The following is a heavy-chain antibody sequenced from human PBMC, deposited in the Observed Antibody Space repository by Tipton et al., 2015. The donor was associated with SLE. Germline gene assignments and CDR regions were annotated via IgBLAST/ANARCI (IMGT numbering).Heavy chain of an antibody. CDR3: ARGYYGSGSSGY. CDR2: INHSGST. Sequence: TLSLTCAVYGGSFSGYYWSWIRQPPGKGLEWIGEINHSGSTNYNPPLKNRVTISVDSSKNQFSLKLSSVTAADTAVYYCARGYYGSGSSGYWGQGTLVTVSS. D-gene: IGHD3-10*01. CDR1: GGSFSGYY. V-gene: IGHV4-34*01. J-gene: IGHJ4*02.